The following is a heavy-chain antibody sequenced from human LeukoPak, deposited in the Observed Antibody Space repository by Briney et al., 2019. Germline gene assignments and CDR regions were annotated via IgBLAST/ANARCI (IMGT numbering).Heavy chain of an antibody. D-gene: IGHD2-15*01. Sequence: GESLKISCKGLGYSFSSYWNAWVRQRPGKGLEWMGRIDPSDSHASYSPSLQGHVTISADKSINTAYLQWSSLKASGTAMYYCARHDCSGGSCPLAYWGQGTLVTVPS. V-gene: IGHV5-10-1*01. CDR3: ARHDCSGGSCPLAY. CDR1: GYSFSSYW. CDR2: IDPSDSHA. J-gene: IGHJ4*02.